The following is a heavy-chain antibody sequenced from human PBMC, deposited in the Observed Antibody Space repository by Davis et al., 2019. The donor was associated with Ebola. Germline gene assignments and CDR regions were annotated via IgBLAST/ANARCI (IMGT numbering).Heavy chain of an antibody. CDR3: ARGDDILTDYYKGFDY. CDR1: GYTFTSYG. V-gene: IGHV1-18*01. Sequence: AASVKVSCKASGYTFTSYGISWVRQAPGQGLEWMGWISAYNGNTNYAQKFQGRVTMTTDTSTRTAYMELRSLRSDDTAVYYCARGDDILTDYYKGFDYWGQGSLVTVSS. CDR2: ISAYNGNT. J-gene: IGHJ4*02. D-gene: IGHD3-9*01.